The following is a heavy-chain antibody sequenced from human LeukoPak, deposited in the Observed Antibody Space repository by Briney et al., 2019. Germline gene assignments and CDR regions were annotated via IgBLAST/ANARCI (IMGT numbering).Heavy chain of an antibody. CDR2: ISAYNGNT. D-gene: IGHD6-13*01. CDR1: GYTFTSYG. J-gene: IGHJ6*03. Sequence: GASVKVSCKASGYTFTSYGISWVRQAPGQGLEWTGWISAYNGNTNYAQKLQGRVTMTTDTSTSTAYMELRSLRSDDTAVYYCARSEIAAAGRGGYYYMDVWGKGTTVTISS. V-gene: IGHV1-18*01. CDR3: ARSEIAAAGRGGYYYMDV.